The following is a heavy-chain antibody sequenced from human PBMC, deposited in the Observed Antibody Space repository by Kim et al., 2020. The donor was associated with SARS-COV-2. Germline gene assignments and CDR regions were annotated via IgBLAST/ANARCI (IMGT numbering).Heavy chain of an antibody. V-gene: IGHV1-69*13. D-gene: IGHD3-9*01. CDR3: ARELQYYDILTGQNYYYYGMDV. CDR2: IIPIFGTA. Sequence: SVKVSCKASGGTFSSYAISWVRQAPGQGLEWMGGIIPIFGTANYAQKFQGRVTITADESTSTAYMELSSLRSEDTAVYYCARELQYYDILTGQNYYYYGMDVWGQGTTVTVSS. CDR1: GGTFSSYA. J-gene: IGHJ6*02.